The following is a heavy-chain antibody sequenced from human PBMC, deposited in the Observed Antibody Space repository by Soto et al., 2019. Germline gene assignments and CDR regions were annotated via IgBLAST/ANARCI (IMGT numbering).Heavy chain of an antibody. CDR2: INPDTGNT. J-gene: IGHJ3*01. D-gene: IGHD5-18*01. CDR3: ARDIQSVGPRANDAFDV. Sequence: QVQLVQSGAELKKPGASVNISCTASGFTFTDNLINWVRQAPGQGLEWMGWINPDTGNTRYSATFQGRVTISRHSSASIAYLELSGLKNEDTALYFCARDIQSVGPRANDAFDVWGQGTMITVSS. V-gene: IGHV1-3*01. CDR1: GFTFTDNL.